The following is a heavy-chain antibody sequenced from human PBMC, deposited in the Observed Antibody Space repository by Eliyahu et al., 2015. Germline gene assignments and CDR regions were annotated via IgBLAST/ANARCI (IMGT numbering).Heavy chain of an antibody. J-gene: IGHJ4*02. CDR2: ISGSGGST. V-gene: IGHV3-23*01. CDR3: AKDHSSVVGYSSGWYSN. D-gene: IGHD6-19*01. Sequence: EVQLLESGGGLVQPGGSLRLSCAASGFTFXSYAMSWVRQAPGKGLEWVSAISGSGGSTYYADSVKGRFTISRDNSKNTLYLQMNSLRAEDTAVYYCAKDHSSVVGYSSGWYSNWGQGTLVTVSS. CDR1: GFTFXSYA.